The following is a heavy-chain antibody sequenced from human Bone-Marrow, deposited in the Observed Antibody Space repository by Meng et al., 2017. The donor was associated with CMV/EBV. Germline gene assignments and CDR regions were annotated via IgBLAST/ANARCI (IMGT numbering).Heavy chain of an antibody. Sequence: ASVKVSCKASGYTFTGYYMHWVRQAPGQGLEWMGWIDPNSGGTNYAQKFQGRVTMTRDTSISTAYMELSRLRSDDTAVYYCARTADCSSTSCFTYYYYGMDVWGQGTTVTFSS. D-gene: IGHD2-2*01. CDR2: IDPNSGGT. CDR1: GYTFTGYY. CDR3: ARTADCSSTSCFTYYYYGMDV. J-gene: IGHJ6*02. V-gene: IGHV1-2*02.